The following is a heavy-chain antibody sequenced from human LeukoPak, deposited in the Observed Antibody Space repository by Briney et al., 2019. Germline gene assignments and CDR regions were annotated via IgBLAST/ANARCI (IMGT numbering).Heavy chain of an antibody. J-gene: IGHJ3*02. Sequence: PGGSLRLSWAASGFTFSSMNWVRQAPGKGLEWVSFISSSSDYIYYADSVKGRFTISRDIAKNSLYLQMNSLRAEDTAVYYCARDRSGSWYAFDIWGQGTMVTVSS. CDR1: GFTFSS. CDR3: ARDRSGSWYAFDI. V-gene: IGHV3-21*06. D-gene: IGHD6-13*01. CDR2: ISSSSDYI.